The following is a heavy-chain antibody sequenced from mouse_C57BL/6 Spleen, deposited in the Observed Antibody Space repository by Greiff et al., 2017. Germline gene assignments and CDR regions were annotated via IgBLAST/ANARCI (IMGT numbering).Heavy chain of an antibody. J-gene: IGHJ4*01. CDR3: ARDLYYYGSSFYAMDY. CDR2: IYPGDGDT. V-gene: IGHV1-82*01. Sequence: QVQLKESGPELVKPGASVKISCKASGYAFSSSWMNWVKQRPGKGLEWIGRIYPGDGDTNYNGKFKGKATLTADKSSSTAYMQLSSLTSEDSAVYFCARDLYYYGSSFYAMDYWGQGTSVTVSS. D-gene: IGHD1-1*01. CDR1: GYAFSSSW.